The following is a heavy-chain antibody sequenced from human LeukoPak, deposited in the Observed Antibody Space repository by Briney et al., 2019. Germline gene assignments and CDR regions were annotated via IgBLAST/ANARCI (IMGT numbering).Heavy chain of an antibody. CDR3: ARDIHYGDYVGPGWFDP. D-gene: IGHD4-17*01. J-gene: IGHJ5*02. V-gene: IGHV4-59*01. Sequence: PSETLSLTCTVSGGSISSYYWSWLRQPPGKGLEWIGFIYYSGITDYNPSLKSRVTISVDTSKNQFSLKLSSATAADTAVYYCARDIHYGDYVGPGWFDPWGQGTLVTVSS. CDR1: GGSISSYY. CDR2: IYYSGIT.